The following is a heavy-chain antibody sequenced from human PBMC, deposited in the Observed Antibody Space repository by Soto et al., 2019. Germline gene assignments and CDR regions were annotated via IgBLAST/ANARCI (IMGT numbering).Heavy chain of an antibody. J-gene: IGHJ4*02. Sequence: GGSLRLSCAASGFTFSSYAMTWVRQAPGKGLEWVSAISGGGDSTYYADSVKGRFTISRDNSENTLYLQMNSLRAEDTAVYYCAKIGYYYDSSGYSDLYYCDYWGQGTLVTVSA. CDR1: GFTFSSYA. D-gene: IGHD3-22*01. CDR3: AKIGYYYDSSGYSDLYYCDY. CDR2: ISGGGDST. V-gene: IGHV3-23*01.